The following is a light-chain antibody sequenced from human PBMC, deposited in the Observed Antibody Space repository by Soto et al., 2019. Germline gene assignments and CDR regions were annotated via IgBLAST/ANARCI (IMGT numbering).Light chain of an antibody. CDR3: AAWDDSLSGGV. V-gene: IGLV1-47*01. CDR1: SSNIGSNY. CDR2: RNN. J-gene: IGLJ3*02. Sequence: QAVVTQPPSASGTPGQRVTISCSGSSSNIGSNYVYWYQQPPGTAPKPLIYRNNQRPSGVPDRFSGSKSGTSASLAISGLRSEDEADYYCAAWDDSLSGGVFGGGTKVTVL.